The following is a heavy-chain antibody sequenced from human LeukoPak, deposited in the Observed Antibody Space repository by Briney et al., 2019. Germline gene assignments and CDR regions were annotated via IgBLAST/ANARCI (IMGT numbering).Heavy chain of an antibody. CDR1: GFTFSSYA. D-gene: IGHD6-19*01. CDR2: ISGSGDST. CDR3: ARVGTEYSSGWFQYYYYYGMDV. J-gene: IGHJ6*02. V-gene: IGHV3-23*01. Sequence: GGSLRLSCAAAGFTFSSYAMSWVRQAPGQGLEWVSSISGSGDSTYYAASVKGLFTISRDNSKNTLYLQMNSLRAEDTAVYYCARVGTEYSSGWFQYYYYYGMDVWGQGTTVTVSS.